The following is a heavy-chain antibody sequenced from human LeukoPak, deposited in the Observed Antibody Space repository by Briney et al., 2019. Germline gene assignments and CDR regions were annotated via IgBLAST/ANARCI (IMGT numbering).Heavy chain of an antibody. CDR1: GITLSNYG. Sequence: GGSLRLSCAVSGITLSNYGMAWVRQAPGKGLEWVASLSASGGGTSYADSVRGRFTISRDNAKNTLYLQMNSLRAEDTAVYFCAKRGVVIRVILVGFHKEAYYFDSWGQEVLVTVSS. D-gene: IGHD3-22*01. J-gene: IGHJ4*02. CDR3: AKRGVVIRVILVGFHKEAYYFDS. V-gene: IGHV3-23*01. CDR2: LSASGGGT.